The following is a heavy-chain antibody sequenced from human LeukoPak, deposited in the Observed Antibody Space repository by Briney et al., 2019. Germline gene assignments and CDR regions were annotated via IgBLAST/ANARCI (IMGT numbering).Heavy chain of an antibody. CDR3: ARVSGELSAQYYYDSSGYYHHAFDI. D-gene: IGHD3-22*01. V-gene: IGHV1-2*02. Sequence: ASVKVSCKASGYTFTGYYMHWVRQAPGQGLEWMGWINYNSGGTNYAQKFQGRVTMTRDTSISTAYMELSRLRSDDTAVYYCARVSGELSAQYYYDSSGYYHHAFDIWGQGTMVTVSS. J-gene: IGHJ3*02. CDR1: GYTFTGYY. CDR2: INYNSGGT.